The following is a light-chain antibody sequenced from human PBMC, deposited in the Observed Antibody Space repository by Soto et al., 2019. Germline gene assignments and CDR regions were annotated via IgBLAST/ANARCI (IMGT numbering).Light chain of an antibody. Sequence: GITQAPSTLSVSAGEKATLSCSASQSGSSNLAWFQHKPGQAPRLLIYGASTRATGIPARFSGSGSGTEFTLTISSLQSEDFGFYFCQQYNNWPPWTFGEGTKVDIK. CDR3: QQYNNWPPWT. CDR2: GAS. V-gene: IGKV3-15*01. CDR1: QSGSSN. J-gene: IGKJ1*01.